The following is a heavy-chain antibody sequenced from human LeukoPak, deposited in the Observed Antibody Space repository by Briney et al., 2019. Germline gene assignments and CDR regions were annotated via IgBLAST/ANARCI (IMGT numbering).Heavy chain of an antibody. J-gene: IGHJ4*02. CDR2: ISSNGGST. D-gene: IGHD6-6*01. Sequence: GGSLRLSCAASGFTFSSYAMHWVRQAPGKGLEYVSAISSNGGSTYYANSVKGRFTISRDNSKNTLYLQMGSLRAEDMAVYYCARGGGRSIAARRFDYWGQGTLVTVSS. CDR3: ARGGGRSIAARRFDY. V-gene: IGHV3-64*01. CDR1: GFTFSSYA.